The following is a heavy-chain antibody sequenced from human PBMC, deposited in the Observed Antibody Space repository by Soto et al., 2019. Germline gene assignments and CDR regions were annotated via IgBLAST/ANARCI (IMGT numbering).Heavy chain of an antibody. V-gene: IGHV1-18*01. CDR1: GYTFTSYG. CDR3: ARDGSVAGTYYYYMDV. J-gene: IGHJ6*03. CDR2: ISAYNGNT. D-gene: IGHD6-19*01. Sequence: ASVKVSCKASGYTFTSYGISWVRQAPGQGLEWMGWISAYNGNTNYAQKLQGRVTMTTATSTSTAYMELRSLRSDDTAVYYCARDGSVAGTYYYYMDVWGKGTTVTVSS.